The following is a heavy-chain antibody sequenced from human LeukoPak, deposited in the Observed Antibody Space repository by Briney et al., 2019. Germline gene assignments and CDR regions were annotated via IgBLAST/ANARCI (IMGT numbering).Heavy chain of an antibody. Sequence: ASVKVSCKASGYTFTGYYMHWVRQAPGQGLEWMGWINPNSGGTNYAQKFQGRVTMTRDTSISTAYMELSRLRSDDTAVYYCASHPTSGYYYYMDVWSKGTTVTVSS. CDR2: INPNSGGT. CDR1: GYTFTGYY. J-gene: IGHJ6*03. V-gene: IGHV1-2*02. CDR3: ASHPTSGYYYYMDV.